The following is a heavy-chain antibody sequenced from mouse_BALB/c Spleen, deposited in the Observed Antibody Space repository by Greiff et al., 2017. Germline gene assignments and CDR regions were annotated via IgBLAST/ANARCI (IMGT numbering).Heavy chain of an antibody. CDR1: GFTFSSYG. Sequence: EVKLVESGGGLVQPGGSLKLSCAASGFTFSSYGMSWVRQTPDKRLELVATINSNGGSTYYPDSVKGRFTISRDNAKNTLYLQMSSLKSEDTAMYYCAREGVYYFHYWGQGTTLTVSS. CDR3: AREGVYYFHY. J-gene: IGHJ2*01. CDR2: INSNGGST. V-gene: IGHV5-6-3*01.